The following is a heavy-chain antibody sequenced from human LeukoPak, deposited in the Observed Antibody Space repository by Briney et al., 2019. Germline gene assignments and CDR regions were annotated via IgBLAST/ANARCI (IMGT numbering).Heavy chain of an antibody. V-gene: IGHV3-21*01. Sequence: GGSLRLSCAASGFTFSSYSMNWVRQAPGKGLEWVSCISSSSDNMYYADSVKGRFTISRDNAKNSLYLQMNSLRAEDTAVYYCARTKGDGRFNWNYLDYWGQGTLATVSS. J-gene: IGHJ4*02. D-gene: IGHD1-20*01. CDR1: GFTFSSYS. CDR3: ARTKGDGRFNWNYLDY. CDR2: ISSSSDNM.